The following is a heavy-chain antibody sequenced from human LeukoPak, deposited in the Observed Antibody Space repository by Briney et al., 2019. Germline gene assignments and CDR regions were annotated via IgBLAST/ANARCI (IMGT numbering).Heavy chain of an antibody. V-gene: IGHV3-23*01. J-gene: IGHJ4*02. CDR2: IIGTAGST. CDR3: AKYTSGTYYRGLDQ. Sequence: GGSLRLSCGASGLTVSSYAMSWVRQAPGKGLEWVSTIIGTAGSTYYADSVKGRFTISRDVSKHTVYLQMNSLRAEDTALYSCAKYTSGTYYRGLDQGGQGTLVTVSS. D-gene: IGHD3-10*01. CDR1: GLTVSSYA.